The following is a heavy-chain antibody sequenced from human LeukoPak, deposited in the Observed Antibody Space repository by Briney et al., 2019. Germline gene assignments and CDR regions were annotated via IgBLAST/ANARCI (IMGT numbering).Heavy chain of an antibody. CDR1: GGSISSGSYY. V-gene: IGHV4-61*02. CDR2: IYTSGST. J-gene: IGHJ4*02. Sequence: SQTLSLTCTVSGGSISSGSYYWSWIRQPAGKGLEWIGRIYTSGSTNHNPSLKSRVTISVDTSKNQFSLKLSSVTAADTAVYYCARLWSTDCSGGSCPHQPNSWGQGTLVTVSS. CDR3: ARLWSTDCSGGSCPHQPNS. D-gene: IGHD2-15*01.